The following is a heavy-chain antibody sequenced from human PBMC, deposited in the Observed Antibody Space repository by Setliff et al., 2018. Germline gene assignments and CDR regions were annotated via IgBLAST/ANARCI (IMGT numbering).Heavy chain of an antibody. V-gene: IGHV3-7*01. CDR3: ARGRNVASRLLDS. J-gene: IGHJ4*02. D-gene: IGHD6-6*01. CDR2: IKQDGSEK. CDR1: GFTFSNYW. Sequence: PGGSLRLSCAASGFTFSNYWMSWVRQTPGKGLEWVAHIKQDGSEKYYVDSVKGRFIISRDNSKNTLYLQMNSLRPEDTAVYYCARGRNVASRLLDSWGQGTLVTVSS.